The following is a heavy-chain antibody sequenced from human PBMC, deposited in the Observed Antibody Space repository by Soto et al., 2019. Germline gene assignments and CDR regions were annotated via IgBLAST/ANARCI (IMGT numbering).Heavy chain of an antibody. Sequence: ASVKVSCKVSGYTLTELSMHWVRQAPGKGLEWMGGFDPEDGETIYAQKFQGSVTMPEATSTDTAYMELSSLRSEDTAGYYCWGSYGYGGFDYWGQGPLVTVSS. J-gene: IGHJ4*02. CDR2: FDPEDGET. CDR3: WGSYGYGGFDY. V-gene: IGHV1-24*01. D-gene: IGHD5-18*01. CDR1: GYTLTELS.